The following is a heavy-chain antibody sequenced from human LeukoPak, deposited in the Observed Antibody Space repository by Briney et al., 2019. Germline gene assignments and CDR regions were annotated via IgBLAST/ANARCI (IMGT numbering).Heavy chain of an antibody. Sequence: SETLSLTCTVSGYSINSGYYWVWTRQPPGKGLERIGSIYRSGSTNYNPSLKSRVTISVDTSKNQFSLHLNSVTPVDTAVYYCARDSSYSTGWYDHWGQGSLLTVSS. CDR2: IYRSGST. CDR1: GYSINSGYY. J-gene: IGHJ5*02. V-gene: IGHV4-38-2*02. CDR3: ARDSSYSTGWYDH. D-gene: IGHD6-19*01.